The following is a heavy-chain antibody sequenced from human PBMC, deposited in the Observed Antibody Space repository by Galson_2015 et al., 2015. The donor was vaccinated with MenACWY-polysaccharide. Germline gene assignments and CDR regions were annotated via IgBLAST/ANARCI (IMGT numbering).Heavy chain of an antibody. CDR1: GFTFGDYG. CDR2: IRSKAYGGTP. Sequence: SLRLSCAASGFTFGDYGVIWIRQAPGKGLEWISLIRSKAYGGTPESAASVKGRFTMSRDDSKRIAYLQMNSLNTEDAAVYYCTRLSAYFHDNSGFGCEDFDYWGQGTLVTVSS. V-gene: IGHV3-49*03. CDR3: TRLSAYFHDNSGFGCEDFDY. D-gene: IGHD3-22*01. J-gene: IGHJ4*02.